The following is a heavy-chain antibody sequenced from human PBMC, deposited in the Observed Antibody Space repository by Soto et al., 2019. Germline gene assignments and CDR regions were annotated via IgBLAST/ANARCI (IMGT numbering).Heavy chain of an antibody. CDR2: IHDSGST. J-gene: IGHJ4*02. CDR3: ARAKVVAYYYDTSGYYTTFDY. Sequence: SETLSLTCTVSGVSVSSCSYSWSWIRQPPGKGLEWIGYIHDSGSTTYSPSLKSRVTISVDTSKNQVSLKLSSVTSADSAVYYCARAKVVAYYYDTSGYYTTFDYWGQGTLVTVSS. CDR1: GVSVSSCSYS. D-gene: IGHD3-22*01. V-gene: IGHV4-61*01.